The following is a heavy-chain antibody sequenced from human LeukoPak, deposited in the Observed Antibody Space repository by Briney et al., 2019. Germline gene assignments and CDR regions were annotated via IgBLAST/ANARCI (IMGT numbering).Heavy chain of an antibody. Sequence: SETLSLTCTVSGGSISSISHYWGWIRQPPGKGLEWIGSIYYSGSTSYNPSLESRVTISVDTSKNQFSLRLTSVTAADTAVYYCARDMEWLGYYSYYYYMDVWGKGTTVTVSS. D-gene: IGHD3-3*01. CDR2: IYYSGST. J-gene: IGHJ6*03. CDR3: ARDMEWLGYYSYYYYMDV. V-gene: IGHV4-39*07. CDR1: GGSISSISHY.